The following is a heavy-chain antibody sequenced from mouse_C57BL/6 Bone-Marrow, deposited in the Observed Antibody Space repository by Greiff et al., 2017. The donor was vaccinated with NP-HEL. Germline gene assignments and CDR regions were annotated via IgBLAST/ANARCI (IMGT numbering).Heavy chain of an antibody. Sequence: VQLQQSGPVLVKPGASVKMSCKASGYTFTDYYMNWVKQSHGKSLEWIGVINPYNGGTSYNQKFKGKATLTVDKSSSTAYMELNSLTSEDSAVYYCPLWAYYAMDYWGQGTSVTVSS. CDR3: PLWAYYAMDY. D-gene: IGHD1-1*02. CDR1: GYTFTDYY. CDR2: INPYNGGT. V-gene: IGHV1-19*01. J-gene: IGHJ4*01.